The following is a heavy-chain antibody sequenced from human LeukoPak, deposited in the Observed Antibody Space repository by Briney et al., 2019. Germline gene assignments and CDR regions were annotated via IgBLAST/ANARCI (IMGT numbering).Heavy chain of an antibody. CDR2: IYYTGST. Sequence: SETLSLTCTVSGSSIRSYYWSWIRQPPGKGLEWIGYIYYTGSTNYNPSLKSRVTTSVDTSKNQCSLKLSSVTAADTAVYYCAREGSSGYYFNWFDPWGQGTLVTVSS. D-gene: IGHD3-22*01. V-gene: IGHV4-59*01. CDR1: GSSIRSYY. J-gene: IGHJ5*02. CDR3: AREGSSGYYFNWFDP.